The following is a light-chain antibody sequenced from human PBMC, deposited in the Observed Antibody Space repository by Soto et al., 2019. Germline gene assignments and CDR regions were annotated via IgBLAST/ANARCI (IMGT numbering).Light chain of an antibody. CDR3: QYYGNSPLT. CDR2: GAS. CDR1: QSVADN. Sequence: EVVMSKSPATLSVYTGERVTLSCRSSQSVADNLAWFQQKPGQGPRLLIYGASTRATGIPDRFSGGGSGTDFTLTITRLEPEDFAVYYCQYYGNSPLTFGQGTKVDIK. J-gene: IGKJ1*01. V-gene: IGKV3-20*01.